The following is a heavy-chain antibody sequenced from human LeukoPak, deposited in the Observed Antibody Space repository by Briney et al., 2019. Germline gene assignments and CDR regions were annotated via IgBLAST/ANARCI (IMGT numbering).Heavy chain of an antibody. Sequence: KSSETLSLTCAVYGGSFSGYYWSWIRQPPGRGLEWIGEINHSGSTNYNPSLKSRVTISVDTSKNQFSLKLSSVTAADTAVYYCASCSDNCYLRYFDLWGRGTLVTVSS. V-gene: IGHV4-34*01. CDR1: GGSFSGYY. CDR3: ASCSDNCYLRYFDL. J-gene: IGHJ2*01. CDR2: INHSGST. D-gene: IGHD2-21*02.